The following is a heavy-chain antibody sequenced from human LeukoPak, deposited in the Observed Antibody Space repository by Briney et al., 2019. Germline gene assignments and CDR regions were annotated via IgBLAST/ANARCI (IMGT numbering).Heavy chain of an antibody. CDR3: ARDKGSGAYYYYGMDV. CDR1: VGTFSSYA. D-gene: IGHD2-15*01. J-gene: IGHJ6*02. CDR2: IIPILRIA. Sequence: SVKVSCKPSVGTFSSYAISWVRQAPVQGLEWMGRIIPILRIANYAQKLKGRVPIHADKSASTAYMELSSLRCEDTAVYYCARDKGSGAYYYYGMDVWGQGTTVTVSS. V-gene: IGHV1-69*04.